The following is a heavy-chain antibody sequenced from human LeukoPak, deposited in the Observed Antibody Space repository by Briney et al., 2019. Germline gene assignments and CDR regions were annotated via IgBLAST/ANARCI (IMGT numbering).Heavy chain of an antibody. CDR3: VKGLVVLDFDY. J-gene: IGHJ4*02. CDR1: GFTFSNFP. V-gene: IGHV3-64D*09. CDR2: VSSDGGST. D-gene: IGHD3-22*01. Sequence: GGSLRLSCSASGFTFSNFPMHWVRQAPGKGLEYVSAVSSDGGSTYYADSVKGRFTISRDNSKNTLYLQMSSLRAEDTAVYYCVKGLVVLDFDYWGQGTLVTVSS.